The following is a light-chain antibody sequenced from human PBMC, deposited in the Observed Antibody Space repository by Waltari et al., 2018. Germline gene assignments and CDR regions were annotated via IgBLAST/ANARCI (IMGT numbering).Light chain of an antibody. CDR2: AAS. CDR3: QQYYDWPPWT. J-gene: IGKJ1*01. Sequence: EIVMTQSPATLSVSPGERATLSCRASQSVNNKLAWYQKKPGQAPRLLIYAASTRATGVPARFSGSGSGTEFTLTITSMQSEDFAVYYCQQYYDWPPWTFGQGTKVEIK. CDR1: QSVNNK. V-gene: IGKV3-15*01.